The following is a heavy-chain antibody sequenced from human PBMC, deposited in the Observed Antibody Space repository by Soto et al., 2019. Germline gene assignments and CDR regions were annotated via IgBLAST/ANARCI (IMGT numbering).Heavy chain of an antibody. Sequence: EVQLLESGGGLVQPGGSLRLSCAASGFTFNNYAMTWVRQAPGKGLEWVSAISGGGDTTSYADSVKGRFTDSRDGSKNTLYVQMSSLRVEDTALYYCAKGRGGSGSLTPRVDFWGQGTLVTVSS. J-gene: IGHJ4*02. CDR1: GFTFNNYA. D-gene: IGHD3-10*01. CDR2: ISGGGDTT. V-gene: IGHV3-23*01. CDR3: AKGRGGSGSLTPRVDF.